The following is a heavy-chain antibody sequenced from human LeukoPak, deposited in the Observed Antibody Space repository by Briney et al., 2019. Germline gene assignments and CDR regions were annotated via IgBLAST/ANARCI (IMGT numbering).Heavy chain of an antibody. J-gene: IGHJ4*02. CDR3: VAAGIFDY. D-gene: IGHD6-13*01. CDR1: GFTFSTYW. CDR2: INTDGSTT. Sequence: PGGSLRLSCVVSGFTFSTYWMYWVRQAPGKGLVWVSRINTDGSTTNYADSVKGRFTISRDNTKNTLYLQMNTLRAEDTAVYYCVAAGIFDYWGQGALVTVSS. V-gene: IGHV3-74*01.